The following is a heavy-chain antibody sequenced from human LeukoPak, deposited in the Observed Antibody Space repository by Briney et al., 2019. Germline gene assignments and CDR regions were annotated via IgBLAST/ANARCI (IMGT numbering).Heavy chain of an antibody. CDR1: GGSISGYY. D-gene: IGHD2-2*02. V-gene: IGHV4-34*01. Sequence: SETLSLTCTVSGGSISGYYWSWIRQPPGKGLEWIGEINHSGSTNYNPSLKSRVTISVDTSKNQFSLKLSSVTAADTAVYYCARGYCSSTSCYTGGWFDPWGQGTLVTVSS. CDR2: INHSGST. CDR3: ARGYCSSTSCYTGGWFDP. J-gene: IGHJ5*02.